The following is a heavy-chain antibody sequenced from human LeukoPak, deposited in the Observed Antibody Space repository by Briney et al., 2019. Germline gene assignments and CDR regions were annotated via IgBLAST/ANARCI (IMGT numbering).Heavy chain of an antibody. V-gene: IGHV3-23*01. D-gene: IGHD6-6*01. CDR2: ISGGGGTT. Sequence: GGSLRLSCAASGFTFSSYAMSWVRQAPGKGLEWVSRISGGGGTTYYAASVKGRFTISRDNSKNTLYLQINSLKAEDTAVYFCAREDARQPPRRSEFWGQGTLVTVS. CDR1: GFTFSSYA. CDR3: AREDARQPPRRSEF. J-gene: IGHJ4*02.